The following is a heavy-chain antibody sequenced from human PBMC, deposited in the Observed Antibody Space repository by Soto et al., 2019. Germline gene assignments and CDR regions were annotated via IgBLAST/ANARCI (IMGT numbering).Heavy chain of an antibody. J-gene: IGHJ3*02. V-gene: IGHV3-73*01. Sequence: GGSLRLSCAASGFTFSGSAMHWVRQASGKGLEWVGRIRSKANSYATAYAASVKGRFTISRDDSKNTAYLQMNSLKTEDTAVYYCTRLEVKVLLWFGEMSSAYQHNVFAIPGQGT. CDR2: IRSKANSYAT. CDR1: GFTFSGSA. CDR3: TRLEVKVLLWFGEMSSAYQHNVFAI. D-gene: IGHD3-10*01.